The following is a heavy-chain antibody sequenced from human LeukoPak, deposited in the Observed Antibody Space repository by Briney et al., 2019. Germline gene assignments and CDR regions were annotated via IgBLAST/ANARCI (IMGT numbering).Heavy chain of an antibody. J-gene: IGHJ5*02. CDR3: APEVSSVTYGKNWFDP. CDR1: GYTFTDYY. D-gene: IGHD4-17*01. V-gene: IGHV1-69-2*01. CDR2: VDPEDGET. Sequence: ASVKVSCKVSGYTFTDYYMHWVKQAPGKGLEWMGLVDPEDGETIYAEKFQGRVTITADTSTDTAYMELSSLRSEDTAVYYCAPEVSSVTYGKNWFDPWGQGTLVTVSS.